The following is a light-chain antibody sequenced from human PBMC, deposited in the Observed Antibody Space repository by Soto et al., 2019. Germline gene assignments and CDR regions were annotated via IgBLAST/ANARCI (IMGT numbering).Light chain of an antibody. Sequence: QSALTQPASVSGSPGQSITLSCTGTSSDIAGYNYVSWYQHHPGKAPKLLIYEVTNRPSGVSNRFSGSRSGYTASLTISGLQAEDEADYYCSSYTISTPGVFGGGTKLTVL. J-gene: IGLJ3*02. CDR3: SSYTISTPGV. V-gene: IGLV2-14*01. CDR2: EVT. CDR1: SSDIAGYNY.